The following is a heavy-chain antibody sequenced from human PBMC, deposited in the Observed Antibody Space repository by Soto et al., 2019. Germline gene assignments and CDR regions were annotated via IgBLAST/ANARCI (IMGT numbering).Heavy chain of an antibody. V-gene: IGHV4-31*03. J-gene: IGHJ6*02. D-gene: IGHD2-2*01. CDR2: IYYSGNT. CDR3: ARFPSRAHYFAMAV. Sequence: QVQLQESGPGLVKPSQTLSLTCSVSGGSVNSGGYYWTWVRQHPERGLECIGYIYYSGNTYYNPSFKSRPAISLDTAKDQFSLRLTSVTAADTAVYYCARFPSRAHYFAMAVWGQGTTVIVSS. CDR1: GGSVNSGGYY.